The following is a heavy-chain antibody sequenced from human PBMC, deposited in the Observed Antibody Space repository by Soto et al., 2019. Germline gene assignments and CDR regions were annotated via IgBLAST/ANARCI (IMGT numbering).Heavy chain of an antibody. V-gene: IGHV2-5*02. D-gene: IGHD1-1*01. Sequence: QITLKESGPTLVKPTQTLTLTCTFSGFSLTTRPVGVGWIRQPPGQALEWLALIYWDDDKRYNPSLKSRLTIPKDTSKHQVVLTMTNMDPVDTATYFCAHRQLYNGAWNEGTFDYWGQGALVTVSS. CDR2: IYWDDDK. J-gene: IGHJ4*02. CDR3: AHRQLYNGAWNEGTFDY. CDR1: GFSLTTRPVG.